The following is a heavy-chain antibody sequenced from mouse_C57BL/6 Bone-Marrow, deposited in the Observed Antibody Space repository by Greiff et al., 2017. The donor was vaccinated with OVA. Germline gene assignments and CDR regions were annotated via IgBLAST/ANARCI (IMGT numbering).Heavy chain of an antibody. CDR3: ARGGEFITTVDCDY. V-gene: IGHV1-76*01. J-gene: IGHJ2*01. Sequence: QVQLKESGAELVRPGASVKLSCKASGYTFTDYYINWVKQRPGQGLEWIARIYPGSGNTYYNEKFKGKATLTADKSSSTAYMQLSSLTSEDSAVYFCARGGEFITTVDCDYWGQGTTLTVSS. D-gene: IGHD1-1*01. CDR1: GYTFTDYY. CDR2: IYPGSGNT.